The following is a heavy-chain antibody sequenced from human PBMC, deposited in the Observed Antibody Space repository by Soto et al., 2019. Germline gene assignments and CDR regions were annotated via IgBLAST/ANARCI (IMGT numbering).Heavy chain of an antibody. CDR1: GYTFTSSP. CDR2: INTGSGDT. Sequence: QVQLVQSGGEMKKPGASVKLSCKASGYTFTSSPMHWVRQAPGQRPEWMGWINTGSGDTKYSQKCQCRVTIPRDTSASTAYMELTSLRFDYTAVYYCARWQRGSPFYGIDVGGQGATVTVSS. CDR3: ARWQRGSPFYGIDV. J-gene: IGHJ6*02. D-gene: IGHD5-12*01. V-gene: IGHV1-3*04.